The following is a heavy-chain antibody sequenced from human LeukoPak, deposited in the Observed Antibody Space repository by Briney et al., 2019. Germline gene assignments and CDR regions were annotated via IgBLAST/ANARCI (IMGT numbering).Heavy chain of an antibody. V-gene: IGHV3-30*04. Sequence: GGPMRLSCAASGFTFSSYAMHWVRQAPGKGLEWVAVISYDGSNKYYADSVKGRFTISRDNSKNTLYLQMNSLRAEDTAVYYCARDSRAGRGYSGNFDYWGQGTLVTVSS. J-gene: IGHJ4*02. CDR2: ISYDGSNK. CDR1: GFTFSSYA. CDR3: ARDSRAGRGYSGNFDY. D-gene: IGHD5-12*01.